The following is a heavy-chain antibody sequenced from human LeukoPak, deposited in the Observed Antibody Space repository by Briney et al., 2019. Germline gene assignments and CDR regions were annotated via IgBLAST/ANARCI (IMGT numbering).Heavy chain of an antibody. Sequence: SETLSLTCAVYGGSFSGYYWSWIRQPPGKGLEWIGEVNHSGSTNYNPSLKSRVTISVDTSKNQFSLKLSSVTAADTAVYYCAKGRWFDPWGQGTLVTVSS. CDR1: GGSFSGYY. CDR2: VNHSGST. J-gene: IGHJ5*02. CDR3: AKGRWFDP. V-gene: IGHV4-34*01.